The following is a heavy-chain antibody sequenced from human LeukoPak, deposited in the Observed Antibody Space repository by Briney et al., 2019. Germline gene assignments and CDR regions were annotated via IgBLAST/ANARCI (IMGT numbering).Heavy chain of an antibody. CDR2: IKSKVDGETT. V-gene: IGHV3-15*01. D-gene: IGHD1-26*01. CDR1: GLTFPDAW. J-gene: IGHJ6*02. CDR3: TTERNWELLRPYGLDI. Sequence: PGGSLRLSCAASGLTFPDAWMTWVRQVPGKGLEWVGRIKSKVDGETTDYAAPVKGRFTISRDDSKTTLFLEMNSLKTADSAVYYCTTERNWELLRPYGLDIWGQGTTVIVSS.